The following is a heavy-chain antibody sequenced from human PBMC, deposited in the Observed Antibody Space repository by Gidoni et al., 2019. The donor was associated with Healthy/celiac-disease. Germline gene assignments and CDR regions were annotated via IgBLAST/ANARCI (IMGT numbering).Heavy chain of an antibody. CDR3: AADGSSSGWYGDY. CDR1: GFTFTSSA. V-gene: IGHV1-58*01. J-gene: IGHJ4*02. D-gene: IGHD6-19*01. CDR2: IVVGSGNT. Sequence: QMQLVQSGPEVKKPGTSVKVSCKASGFTFTSSAVPWVRQARGQRLEWIGWIVVGSGNTNYAQKFQERVTITREMSTSTAYMELSSLRSEDTAVYYCAADGSSSGWYGDYWGQGTLVTVSS.